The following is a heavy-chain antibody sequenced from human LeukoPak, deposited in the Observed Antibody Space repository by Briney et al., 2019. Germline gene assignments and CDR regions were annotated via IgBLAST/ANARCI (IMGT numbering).Heavy chain of an antibody. V-gene: IGHV4-59*08. CDR2: IYYSGST. Sequence: PSETLSLTCTVSGGSISSDYWSWIRQPPGKGLEWIGYIYYSGSTNYNPSLKSRVTISVDTSKNQFSLKLSSVTAADTAVYYCASGRYCSGGSCYGIPNYWGQGTLVTVSS. CDR1: GGSISSDY. D-gene: IGHD2-15*01. J-gene: IGHJ4*02. CDR3: ASGRYCSGGSCYGIPNY.